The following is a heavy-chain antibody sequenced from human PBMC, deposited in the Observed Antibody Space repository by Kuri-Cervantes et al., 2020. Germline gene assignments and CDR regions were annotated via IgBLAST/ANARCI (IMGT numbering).Heavy chain of an antibody. D-gene: IGHD1-26*01. CDR2: IYYSGST. CDR3: AREWIVGATCYFNY. CDR1: GGSISSYY. V-gene: IGHV4-59*01. Sequence: SETLSLTCTVSGGSISSYYWSWIRQPPGKGLEWIGYIYYSGSTNYNPSLKSRVTISVDTSKNQFSLKLSSVTAADTAVYYCAREWIVGATCYFNYWGQG. J-gene: IGHJ4*02.